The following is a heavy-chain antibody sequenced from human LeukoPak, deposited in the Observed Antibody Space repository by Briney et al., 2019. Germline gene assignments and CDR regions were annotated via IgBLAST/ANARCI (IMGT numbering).Heavy chain of an antibody. J-gene: IGHJ4*02. CDR3: AREGATGTGSLDY. CDR1: GFTFSSYG. Sequence: GGSLRLSCAASGFTFSSYGMHWVRQAPGKGLEWVAVISYDGSNKYYADSVKGRFTISRDNSKNTLYLQMNSLRAEDTAVYYCAREGATGTGSLDYWGQGTLVTVSS. D-gene: IGHD1-26*01. V-gene: IGHV3-30*03. CDR2: ISYDGSNK.